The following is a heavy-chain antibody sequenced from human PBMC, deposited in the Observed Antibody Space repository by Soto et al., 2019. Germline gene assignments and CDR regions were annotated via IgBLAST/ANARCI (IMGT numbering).Heavy chain of an antibody. CDR1: GLTFSSYG. Sequence: PGGSLRLSCAASGLTFSSYGMHWVRQAPGKGLEWVAVIWYDGSNKYYADSMKGRFTISRDNSKNTLYLQMNSLRAEDTAVYYCARDLAADFWSGYPLGMDVWGQGTTVTVSS. D-gene: IGHD3-3*01. V-gene: IGHV3-33*08. CDR3: ARDLAADFWSGYPLGMDV. CDR2: IWYDGSNK. J-gene: IGHJ6*02.